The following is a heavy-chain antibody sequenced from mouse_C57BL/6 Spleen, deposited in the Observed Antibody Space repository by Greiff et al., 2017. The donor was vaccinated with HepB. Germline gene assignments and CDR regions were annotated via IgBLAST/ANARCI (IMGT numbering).Heavy chain of an antibody. Sequence: EVQLQQSGPELVKPGASVKIPCKASGYTFTDYNMDWVKQSHGKSLEWIGDINPNNGGTIYNQKFKGKATLTVDKSSSTAYIELRSLTSEDTAVYYLARYPDGDRNFDVWGTGTTVTVSS. D-gene: IGHD2-13*01. V-gene: IGHV1-18*01. CDR1: GYTFTDYN. CDR2: INPNNGGT. CDR3: ARYPDGDRNFDV. J-gene: IGHJ1*03.